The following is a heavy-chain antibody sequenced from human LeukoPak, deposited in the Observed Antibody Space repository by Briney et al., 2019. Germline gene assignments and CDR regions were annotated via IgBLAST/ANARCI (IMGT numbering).Heavy chain of an antibody. CDR3: AKVVVVAATFHY. CDR1: GFTFSSYG. Sequence: PGGSLRLSCAASGFTFSSYGMHWVRQAPCKGLEWVAFIRYDGINKYSADSVKGRFTISRDNSKNTLYLQMNSLRAEDTAVYYCAKVVVVAATFHYWGQGTLVTVSS. D-gene: IGHD2-15*01. V-gene: IGHV3-30*02. J-gene: IGHJ4*02. CDR2: IRYDGINK.